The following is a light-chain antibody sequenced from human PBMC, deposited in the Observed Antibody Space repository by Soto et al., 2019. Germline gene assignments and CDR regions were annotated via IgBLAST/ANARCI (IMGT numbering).Light chain of an antibody. CDR3: TSYTTSSIVA. Sequence: SALTHPASLSGSPGQSISISCTGTSRDVGGYNYVSWFQQHPGKAPRLMIYEVSNRPSGVSNRFSGSKSGNTASLTISGLQAEDEADYYCTSYTTSSIVAFGGGTKVTVL. V-gene: IGLV2-14*01. J-gene: IGLJ2*01. CDR2: EVS. CDR1: SRDVGGYNY.